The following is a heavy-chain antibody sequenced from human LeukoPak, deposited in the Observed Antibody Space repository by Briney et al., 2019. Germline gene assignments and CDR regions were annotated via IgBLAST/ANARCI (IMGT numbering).Heavy chain of an antibody. J-gene: IGHJ5*02. CDR3: ARGQLRPSWFDP. CDR1: GGTFSSYA. V-gene: IGHV1-69*01. D-gene: IGHD2-2*01. CDR2: IIPIFGTA. Sequence: GASVKVSCKASGGTFSSYAISWVRQAPGQGLEWMGGIIPIFGTANYAQKFQGRVTITADESTSTAYMELSSLRSEDTAVYYCARGQLRPSWFDPWGQGTLDTVSS.